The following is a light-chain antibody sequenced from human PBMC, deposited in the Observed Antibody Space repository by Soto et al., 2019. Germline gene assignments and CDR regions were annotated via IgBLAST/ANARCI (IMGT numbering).Light chain of an antibody. J-gene: IGLJ2*01. V-gene: IGLV2-14*01. CDR3: SSYTSSSTLV. CDR2: EVS. Sequence: QSALTQPASVSGSPGQSITISCTGTSSDVGGYNYVSWYQQHPGKAPKLMIYEVSNRPSGVSNRFYGSKSGNTASLTISGLQAEDEAEYYCSSYTSSSTLVFGGGTKVTVL. CDR1: SSDVGGYNY.